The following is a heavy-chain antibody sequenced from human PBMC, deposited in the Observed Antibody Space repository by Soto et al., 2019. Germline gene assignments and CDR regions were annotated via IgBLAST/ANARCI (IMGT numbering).Heavy chain of an antibody. D-gene: IGHD3-9*01. CDR3: ARPSPDILTGYWFDY. CDR2: IYYSGST. Sequence: SETLSLTCTVSGGSISSSSYYWGWIRQPPGKGLEWIGSIYYSGSTYYNPSLKSRVTISVDTSKNQFSLKLSSVTAADTAVYYCARPSPDILTGYWFDYWGQGTLVTVSS. J-gene: IGHJ4*02. CDR1: GGSISSSSYY. V-gene: IGHV4-39*01.